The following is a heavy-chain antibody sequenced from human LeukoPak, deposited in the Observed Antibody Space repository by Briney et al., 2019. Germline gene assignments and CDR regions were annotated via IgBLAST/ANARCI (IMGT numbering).Heavy chain of an antibody. J-gene: IGHJ4*02. V-gene: IGHV3-64D*06. CDR1: GFAFSSYA. D-gene: IGHD6-13*01. CDR3: VGFRATAGLY. CDR2: ITSNGGSA. Sequence: GGSLRLSCSASGFAFSSYAIYWVRQAPGKGLEYVSAITSNGGSAYYADSVKGRFTISRDNSRNTLYLQMSSLRADDTAVYYCVGFRATAGLYWGQGTLVTVSS.